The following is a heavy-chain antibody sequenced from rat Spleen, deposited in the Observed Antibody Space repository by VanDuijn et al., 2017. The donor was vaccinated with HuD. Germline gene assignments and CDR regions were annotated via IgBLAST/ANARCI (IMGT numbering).Heavy chain of an antibody. V-gene: IGHV5-25*01. D-gene: IGHD1-2*01. Sequence: EVQLVESGGGLVQPGRSLKLSCAASGFTFSNYDMAWVRQAPTKGLEWVASISPSGGSTYYRDSVKGRFTVSRDNAKSTLYLQMDSLRSEDTATYYCARVTTHYYSSYIYVDYWGQGVMVTVSS. J-gene: IGHJ2*01. CDR3: ARVTTHYYSSYIYVDY. CDR2: ISPSGGST. CDR1: GFTFSNYD.